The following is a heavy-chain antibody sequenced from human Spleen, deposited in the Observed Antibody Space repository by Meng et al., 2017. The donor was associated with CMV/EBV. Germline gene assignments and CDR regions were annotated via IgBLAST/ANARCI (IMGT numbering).Heavy chain of an antibody. J-gene: IGHJ4*02. V-gene: IGHV1-69*05. Sequence: SVKVSCKASGGTFSKYRLSWVRQAPGQGLEWLGGITPIYGTEDYAQKFQGRVALTTDESTTTAYMELSGLKSDDTAVYFCARGVIGLRFTPLDYWGQGTLVTVSS. D-gene: IGHD3-3*01. CDR2: ITPIYGTE. CDR1: GGTFSKYR. CDR3: ARGVIGLRFTPLDY.